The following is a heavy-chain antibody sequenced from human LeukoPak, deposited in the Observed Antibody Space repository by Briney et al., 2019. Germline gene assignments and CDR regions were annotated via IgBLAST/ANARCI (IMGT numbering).Heavy chain of an antibody. CDR2: IYHSGST. CDR1: GGSISSGGYY. Sequence: PSQTLSLTCTVSGGSISSGGYYWSWIRQPPGKGLEWIGYIYHSGSTYYNPSLKSRVTISVDRSKNQFSLKLSSVTAADTAVYYCARDKGTGYFDYWGQGTLVTVSS. V-gene: IGHV4-30-2*01. CDR3: ARDKGTGYFDY. D-gene: IGHD1-1*01. J-gene: IGHJ4*02.